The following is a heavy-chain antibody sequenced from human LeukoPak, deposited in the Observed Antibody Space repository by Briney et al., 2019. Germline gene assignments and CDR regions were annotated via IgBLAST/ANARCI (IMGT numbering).Heavy chain of an antibody. D-gene: IGHD2-8*01. CDR2: FYYSGST. CDR1: GGSISSSSYY. V-gene: IGHV4-39*01. Sequence: SETLSLTCTVSGGSISSSSYYWGWIRQPPGKGLEWIGSFYYSGSTYYNPSLKSRVTISVDTSKNQFSLKLSSVTAADTAVYYCASFVQPPRIPVDAFDIWGQGTMVTVSS. CDR3: ASFVQPPRIPVDAFDI. J-gene: IGHJ3*02.